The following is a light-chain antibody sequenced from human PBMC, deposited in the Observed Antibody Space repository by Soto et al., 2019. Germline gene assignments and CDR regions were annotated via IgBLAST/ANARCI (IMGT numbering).Light chain of an antibody. J-gene: IGKJ1*01. CDR3: QQYFTSRT. Sequence: EIVLTQSPGTLSLSPGERATLSFRASQSVSSSYLAWYQQKPGQAPRLLMYGASNRATGIPDRFSGSASGTDFTLTISRLEPEDFAVYYCQQYFTSRTFGQGTKVDIK. CDR2: GAS. CDR1: QSVSSSY. V-gene: IGKV3-20*01.